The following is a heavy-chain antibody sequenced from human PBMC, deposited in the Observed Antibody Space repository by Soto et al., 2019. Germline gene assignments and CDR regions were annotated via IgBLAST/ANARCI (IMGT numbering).Heavy chain of an antibody. CDR1: GGSISSGGYY. CDR3: ASVVVITKSLDY. J-gene: IGHJ4*02. V-gene: IGHV4-31*03. Sequence: SETLSLTCTVSGGSISSGGYYWSWIRQHPGKGLEWIGYTYYSGSTYYNPSLKSRVTISVDTSKNQFSLKLSSVTAADTAVYYCASVVVITKSLDYWGQGTLVTRLL. CDR2: TYYSGST. D-gene: IGHD3-22*01.